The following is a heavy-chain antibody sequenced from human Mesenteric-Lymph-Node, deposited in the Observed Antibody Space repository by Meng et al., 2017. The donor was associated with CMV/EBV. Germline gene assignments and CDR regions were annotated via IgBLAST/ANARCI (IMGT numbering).Heavy chain of an antibody. V-gene: IGHV4-61*05. D-gene: IGHD2-2*03. CDR3: ASGWDYFAY. CDR1: GGSISSSTYY. J-gene: IGHJ4*02. CDR2: IFYSGGA. Sequence: SETLSLTCTVSGGSISSSTYYWDWIRQPPGKGLEWIGYIFYSGGAKYNPSLKSRVTISPDTSRNQFSLKLNSVTAADTAVYYCASGWDYFAYWGQGIPVTVSS.